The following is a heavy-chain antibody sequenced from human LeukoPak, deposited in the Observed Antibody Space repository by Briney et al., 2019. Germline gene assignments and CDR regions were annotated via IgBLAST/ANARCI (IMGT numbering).Heavy chain of an antibody. D-gene: IGHD1-26*01. CDR3: TRGVGRNWFDP. CDR1: GFTFSGYW. CDR2: NTDGSRT. V-gene: IGHV3-74*01. Sequence: GGSLRLSCAASGFTFSGYWMHWVRQAPGKGLVWVSRNTDGSRTNYADSVWGRFTISRDNAKNTVHLQMNSLRAEDTAMYYCTRGVGRNWFDPWGQGTLVTVSS. J-gene: IGHJ5*02.